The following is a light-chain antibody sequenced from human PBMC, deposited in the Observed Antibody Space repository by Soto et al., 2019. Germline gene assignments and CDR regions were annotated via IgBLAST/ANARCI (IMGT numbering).Light chain of an antibody. CDR1: QSVRSNY. V-gene: IGKV3-20*01. Sequence: EIVLTQSPGTLSLSPGETATLSCRASQSVRSNYLAWYQQKPGQAPRFLIYDASSRAPGIPDRFSGSGSGTDFTLTISRLEPEDFAVYYCKQYGSSPLTFGGGTKADIK. CDR3: KQYGSSPLT. J-gene: IGKJ4*01. CDR2: DAS.